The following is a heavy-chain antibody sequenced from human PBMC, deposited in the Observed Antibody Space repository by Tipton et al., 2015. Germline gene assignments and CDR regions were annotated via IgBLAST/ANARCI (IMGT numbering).Heavy chain of an antibody. CDR2: ISGIDGST. D-gene: IGHD1-1*01. V-gene: IGHV3-23*01. Sequence: SLRLSCAASGFTFSTYAMSWVRQAPGKGLEWVSGISGIDGSTYYADSVKGRFTISRDNSKNTLYLQMNSLRAEDTAVYYCAKEVAGSNWFDSWGQGTLVTVSS. CDR1: GFTFSTYA. CDR3: AKEVAGSNWFDS. J-gene: IGHJ5*01.